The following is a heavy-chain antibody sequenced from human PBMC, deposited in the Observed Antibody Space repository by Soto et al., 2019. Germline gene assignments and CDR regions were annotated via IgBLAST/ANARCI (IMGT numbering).Heavy chain of an antibody. D-gene: IGHD4-17*01. J-gene: IGHJ4*02. CDR2: IYYSGST. CDR1: GGSISSGGYY. V-gene: IGHV4-31*01. Sequence: QVQLQESGPGLVKPSQTLSLTCTVSGGSISSGGYYWSWIRQHPGKGLEWIGYIYYSGSTYYNPSLKSLVTISVDTSKNQFSLKLSSVTAADTAVYYCASWLVSTVVTYYIDYWGQGTLVTVSS. CDR3: ASWLVSTVVTYYIDY.